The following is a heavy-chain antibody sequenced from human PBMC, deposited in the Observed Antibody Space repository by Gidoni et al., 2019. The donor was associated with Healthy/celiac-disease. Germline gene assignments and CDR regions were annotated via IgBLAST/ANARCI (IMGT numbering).Heavy chain of an antibody. CDR2: ISGSGGST. D-gene: IGHD3-3*01. V-gene: IGHV3-23*01. CDR1: GFTFSSYA. Sequence: EVQLLGSGGGLVQPGGSLRLPCAASGFTFSSYAMSWVRQAPGKGLGWVSAISGSGGSTYYADSVKGRFTISRDNSKNTLYLQMNSLRAEDTAVYYCAKDLTYEHQRVGYWGQGTLVTVSS. CDR3: AKDLTYEHQRVGY. J-gene: IGHJ4*02.